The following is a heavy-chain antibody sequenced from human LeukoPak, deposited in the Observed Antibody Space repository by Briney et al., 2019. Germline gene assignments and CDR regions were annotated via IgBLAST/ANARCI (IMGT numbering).Heavy chain of an antibody. V-gene: IGHV3-21*01. Sequence: GGSLRLSCAASGFTFSSYRMNWVRQAPGKGLDWVSSISSSHNNIYYADSVKGRFSISRDNAKNSLFLQMNSLGVEDTAVYYCVRGGRGERPNYWGQGTLVTVSS. J-gene: IGHJ4*02. CDR1: GFTFSSYR. D-gene: IGHD1-26*01. CDR3: VRGGRGERPNY. CDR2: ISSSHNNI.